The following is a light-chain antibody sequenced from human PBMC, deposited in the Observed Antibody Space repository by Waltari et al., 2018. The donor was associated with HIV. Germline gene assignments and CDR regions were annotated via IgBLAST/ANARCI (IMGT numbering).Light chain of an antibody. Sequence: QSVLTQPLSVFDSPGQSVTLSCTGTSRDIADYNYAPWYQQHPGKAPKLMIYDVTKRPSGVPDRFSGSKSGNTASLTISGLQAEDEAAYYCCSFAGSYTLVFGGGTKLTVL. V-gene: IGLV2-11*01. CDR2: DVT. CDR1: SRDIADYNY. CDR3: CSFAGSYTLV. J-gene: IGLJ3*02.